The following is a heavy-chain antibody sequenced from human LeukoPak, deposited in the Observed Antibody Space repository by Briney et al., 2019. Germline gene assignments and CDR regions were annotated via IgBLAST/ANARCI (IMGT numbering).Heavy chain of an antibody. D-gene: IGHD6-13*01. V-gene: IGHV3-21*01. J-gene: IGHJ4*02. CDR3: ARCGSSWYDLYFDY. CDR1: GFTFSSYS. CDR2: ISSSSSYI. Sequence: PGGSLRLSCAASGFTFSSYSMNWVRQAPGKGLEWVSSISSSSSYIYYADSVKGRFTISRDNAKNSLYLQMNSLRAEDTAVYYCARCGSSWYDLYFDYWGQGTLVTVSS.